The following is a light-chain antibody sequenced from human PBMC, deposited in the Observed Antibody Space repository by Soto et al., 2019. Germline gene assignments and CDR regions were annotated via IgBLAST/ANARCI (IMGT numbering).Light chain of an antibody. CDR3: QQYDSYST. CDR2: KAS. V-gene: IGKV1-5*03. Sequence: DIQMTQFPSILSASVGDRVTITCRASQSIRSWLAWYQQKPGKAPNLLIYKASSLPSGVPSRFSGSGYGTEFTLTISSLQPDDIATYYCQQYDSYSTFGGGTKVQIK. CDR1: QSIRSW. J-gene: IGKJ4*01.